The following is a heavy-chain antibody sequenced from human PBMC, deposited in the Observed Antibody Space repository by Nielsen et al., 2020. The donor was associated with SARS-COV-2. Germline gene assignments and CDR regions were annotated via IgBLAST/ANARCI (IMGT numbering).Heavy chain of an antibody. J-gene: IGHJ4*02. CDR1: GFTFSSYA. CDR3: AREGFDYGGKWIDY. V-gene: IGHV3-33*08. D-gene: IGHD4-23*01. Sequence: GESLKISCAASGFTFSSYAMHWVRQAPGKGLEWVAVIWYDGSNKYYADSVKGRFTISRDNSKNTLYLQMNSLRAEDTAVYYCAREGFDYGGKWIDYWGQGTLVTVSS. CDR2: IWYDGSNK.